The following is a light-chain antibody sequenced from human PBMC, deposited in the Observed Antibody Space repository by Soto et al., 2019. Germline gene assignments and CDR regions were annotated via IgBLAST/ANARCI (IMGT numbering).Light chain of an antibody. J-gene: IGLJ2*01. CDR3: SSFAGNNNVV. CDR2: EVS. CDR1: SSDVGGYNY. Sequence: QSVLTQPPSASGSPGQSVTISCTGTSSDVGGYNYVSWYQQHPGKAPKLMISEVSKRPSGVPDRFSGSKSGNTASLTVSGLQAEDEADYYCSSFAGNNNVVVGGGTKLTVL. V-gene: IGLV2-8*01.